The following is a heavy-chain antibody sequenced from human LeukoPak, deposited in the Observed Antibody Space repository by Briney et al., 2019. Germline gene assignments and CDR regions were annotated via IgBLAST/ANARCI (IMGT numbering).Heavy chain of an antibody. J-gene: IGHJ6*02. CDR2: ISGSGGST. CDR1: GFTFSSYA. V-gene: IGHV3-23*01. D-gene: IGHD5-12*01. CDR3: AKGAGYYYYYGMDV. Sequence: GGSLRLSCAASGFTFSSYAMSWVRQAPGKGLEWVSGISGSGGSTYYADSVKGRFTISRDSSKNTLYLQMNSLGAEDTAVYYCAKGAGYYYYYGMDVWGQGTTVTVSS.